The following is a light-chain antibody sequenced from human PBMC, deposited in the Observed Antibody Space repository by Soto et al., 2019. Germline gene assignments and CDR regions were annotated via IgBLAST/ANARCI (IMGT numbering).Light chain of an antibody. CDR2: GAS. V-gene: IGKV3-20*01. CDR3: QQYNSYS. CDR1: QSVSNNY. Sequence: ELVLTQSPGTLSLSPGERATLSCRASQSVSNNYLAWYQQKPGQAPRLLIYGASNRATGIPDRFSGSGSGTEFTLTISSLQPDDFATYYCQQYNSYSFGQGTKVDIK. J-gene: IGKJ1*01.